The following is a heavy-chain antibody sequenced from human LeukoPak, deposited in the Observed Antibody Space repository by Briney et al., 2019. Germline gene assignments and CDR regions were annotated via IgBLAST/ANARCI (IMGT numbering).Heavy chain of an antibody. Sequence: ASVKVSCKASGYTFTTDDINWVRQATGQGLEWMGWINPTSGKTSYAQKLQGRVTITSDTSTTTAQMELSSLGSEDTAVYYCARVRWLRLGVNEYYYYMDVWGKGTTVTVSS. V-gene: IGHV1-8*02. CDR1: GYTFTTDD. CDR3: ARVRWLRLGVNEYYYYMDV. D-gene: IGHD5-12*01. J-gene: IGHJ6*03. CDR2: INPTSGKT.